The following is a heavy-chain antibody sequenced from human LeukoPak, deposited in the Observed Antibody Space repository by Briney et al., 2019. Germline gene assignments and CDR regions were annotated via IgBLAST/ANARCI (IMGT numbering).Heavy chain of an antibody. CDR2: INHSGST. J-gene: IGHJ4*02. CDR3: ARGQNRNPWSY. V-gene: IGHV4-34*01. CDR1: GGSFSGYY. D-gene: IGHD1-14*01. Sequence: SETLSLTCAVYGGSFSGYYWSWIRQPPGKGLEWIWEINHSGSTNYNPSLKSRVTISVDTSKNQFSLKLSSVTAADTAVYYCARGQNRNPWSYWGQGTLVTVSS.